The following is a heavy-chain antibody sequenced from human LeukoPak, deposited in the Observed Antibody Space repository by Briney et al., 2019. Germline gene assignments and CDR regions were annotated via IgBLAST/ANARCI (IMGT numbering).Heavy chain of an antibody. CDR3: ARDRYSSGWYGAFDI. CDR1: GFTFSSYA. V-gene: IGHV3-30-3*01. CDR2: MSNDGNNK. J-gene: IGHJ3*02. Sequence: GGSLRLSCAASGFTFSSYAMSWVRQAPGKGLEWVAVMSNDGNNKYYADSVKGRFTISRDNSKNTLYLQMNSLRAEDTAVYYCARDRYSSGWYGAFDIWGQGTMVTVSS. D-gene: IGHD6-19*01.